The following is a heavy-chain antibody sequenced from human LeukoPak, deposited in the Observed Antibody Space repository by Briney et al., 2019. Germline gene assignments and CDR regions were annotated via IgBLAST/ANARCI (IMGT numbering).Heavy chain of an antibody. CDR3: ARDRYSSSWYSFDY. D-gene: IGHD6-13*01. CDR2: IKQDGSEK. Sequence: GGSLRLSCAASGFTFSSYWMSWVRQAPGKGLEWVANIKQDGSEKYYVDSVKGRFTISRDNAKNSLYLQMNSLRAEDTAVYYCARDRYSSSWYSFDYWGQGTLVTVSS. V-gene: IGHV3-7*01. J-gene: IGHJ4*02. CDR1: GFTFSSYW.